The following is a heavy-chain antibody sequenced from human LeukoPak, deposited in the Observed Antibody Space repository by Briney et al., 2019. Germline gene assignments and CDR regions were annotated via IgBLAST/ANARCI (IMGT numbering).Heavy chain of an antibody. V-gene: IGHV3-23*01. CDR3: AKSSYPLLWFGELYFDY. CDR1: GFTFSSYA. Sequence: GGSLRLSCAASGFTFSSYAMSWVRQAPGKGLEWVSAISGSGGSTYYADSVKGRFTISRDNSKNTLYLQMNSLRAEDTAVYYCAKSSYPLLWFGELYFDYWGQGTLVTVPS. J-gene: IGHJ4*02. D-gene: IGHD3-10*01. CDR2: ISGSGGST.